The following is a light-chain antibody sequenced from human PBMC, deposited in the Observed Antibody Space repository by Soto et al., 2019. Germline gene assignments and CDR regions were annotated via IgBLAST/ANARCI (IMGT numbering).Light chain of an antibody. CDR2: DAS. Sequence: DIQMTQSPSTLSASVGDRVTITCRASQSISNWLAWYQQKPGKAPKLLIYDASTLQSGLPSRFSGSGSGTEFTLTISSLQPDDFATYYCQQYDIYSRTFGQGTKVDIK. CDR3: QQYDIYSRT. V-gene: IGKV1-5*01. CDR1: QSISNW. J-gene: IGKJ1*01.